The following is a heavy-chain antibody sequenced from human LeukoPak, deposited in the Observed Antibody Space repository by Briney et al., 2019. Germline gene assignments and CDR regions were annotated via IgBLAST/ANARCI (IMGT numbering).Heavy chain of an antibody. D-gene: IGHD3-22*01. Sequence: GGSLRLSCAASGFTFSSYWMHWVRQAPGKGLVWVSRINSDGSSTSYADSVKGRFTISRDNSKNTLYLQMNSLRAEDTAVYYCAKDRDDSSGYYYVGYYWGQGTLVTVSS. CDR1: GFTFSSYW. CDR3: AKDRDDSSGYYYVGYY. CDR2: INSDGSST. V-gene: IGHV3-74*01. J-gene: IGHJ4*02.